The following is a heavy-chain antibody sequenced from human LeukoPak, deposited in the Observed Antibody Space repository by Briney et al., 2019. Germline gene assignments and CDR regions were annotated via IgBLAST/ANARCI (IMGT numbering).Heavy chain of an antibody. CDR1: GFTFSSYA. CDR3: AKDPDYGDLLYFDY. D-gene: IGHD4-17*01. Sequence: GGSLRLSCAASGFTFSSYAMSWVRQAPGKGLEWVSAVSGSGGSTYYADSVKGRFTISRDNSKNTLYLQMNSLRAEDTAVYYCAKDPDYGDLLYFDYWGQGTLVTVSS. V-gene: IGHV3-23*01. CDR2: VSGSGGST. J-gene: IGHJ4*02.